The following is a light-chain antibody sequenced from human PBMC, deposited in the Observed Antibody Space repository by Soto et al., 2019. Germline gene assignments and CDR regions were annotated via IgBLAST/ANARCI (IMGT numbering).Light chain of an antibody. CDR1: QSISSY. CDR2: AAS. V-gene: IGKV1-39*01. J-gene: IGKJ3*01. Sequence: DIQMTQSPSSLSASVGDRVTITCRASQSISSYLNWYQQKPGKAPKLLIYAASSLQSGVPSRFSGSGSGTDFTLTISSLQPDDFAPYYCQQSYSTPFTFGPGTKVDIK. CDR3: QQSYSTPFT.